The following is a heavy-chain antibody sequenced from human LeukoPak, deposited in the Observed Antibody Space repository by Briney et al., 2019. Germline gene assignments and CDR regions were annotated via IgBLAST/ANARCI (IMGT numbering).Heavy chain of an antibody. CDR1: GFTFSSYS. Sequence: GGSLRLSCAASGFTFSSYSMNWVRQAPGKGLEWVSSISSSSSYIYYADSVKGRFTISRDNAKNSLYLQMNSLRAEDTAMYYCARRGYGRGLLGPLDYWGQGTLVTVSS. CDR2: ISSSSSYI. V-gene: IGHV3-21*04. D-gene: IGHD3-16*01. CDR3: ARRGYGRGLLGPLDY. J-gene: IGHJ4*02.